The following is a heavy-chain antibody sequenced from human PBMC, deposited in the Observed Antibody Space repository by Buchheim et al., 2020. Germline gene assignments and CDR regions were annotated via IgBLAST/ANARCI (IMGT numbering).Heavy chain of an antibody. CDR1: GGSISSYY. CDR2: IYYSGNT. D-gene: IGHD2-8*01. J-gene: IGHJ4*02. V-gene: IGHV4-59*01. Sequence: QVQLQESGPGLVKPSETLSLTCTVSGGSISSYYWSWIRQPPGKGLEWIGYIYYSGNTNYNPSLKSRVTISVDTSKNQFSLKLSSVTAADTAVYYCARGGCTNGVCHRGLDYWGQGTL. CDR3: ARGGCTNGVCHRGLDY.